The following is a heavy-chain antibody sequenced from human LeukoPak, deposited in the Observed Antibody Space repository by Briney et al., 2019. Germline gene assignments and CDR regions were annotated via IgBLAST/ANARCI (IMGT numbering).Heavy chain of an antibody. J-gene: IGHJ6*04. CDR3: AKGRAYGDYADV. V-gene: IGHV3-23*01. D-gene: IGHD4-17*01. Sequence: QTGGSLRLSCAASGFTFSSYGMSWARQAPGKGLEWVSTISGTSGSTYYADSVKGRFTISRDNSKNTLYLQMNSLRAEDTAVYYCAKGRAYGDYADVWAKGTTVTVSS. CDR2: ISGTSGST. CDR1: GFTFSSYG.